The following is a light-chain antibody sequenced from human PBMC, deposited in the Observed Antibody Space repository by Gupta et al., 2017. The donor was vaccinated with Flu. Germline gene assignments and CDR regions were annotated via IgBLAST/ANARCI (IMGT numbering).Light chain of an antibody. J-gene: IGLJ1*01. CDR2: QDS. CDR3: QAWDSSLFV. CDR1: KLGDKY. Sequence: SPGQTASITCSGDKLGDKYACWYQQKPGQSPVLVIYQDSKRPSGIPERFSGSNSGNTATLTISGTQAMDEADYYCQAWDSSLFVFGTGTKVTVL. V-gene: IGLV3-1*01.